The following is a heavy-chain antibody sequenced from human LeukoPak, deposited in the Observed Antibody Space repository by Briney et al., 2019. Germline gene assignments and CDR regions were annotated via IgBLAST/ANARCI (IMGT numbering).Heavy chain of an antibody. D-gene: IGHD7-27*01. J-gene: IGHJ2*01. CDR3: ARDRNWGRGYFDL. V-gene: IGHV4-61*09. CDR2: LFTTGST. CDR1: GGSINGGSYY. Sequence: KPSETLCLTSRVPGGSINGGSYYWSWIRQPAGKPLEWLGHLFTTGSTSYNPSLRTGVAISEDSSKDQFSLNLKSVTAADTAVYYCARDRNWGRGYFDLWGCGTLVIVSA.